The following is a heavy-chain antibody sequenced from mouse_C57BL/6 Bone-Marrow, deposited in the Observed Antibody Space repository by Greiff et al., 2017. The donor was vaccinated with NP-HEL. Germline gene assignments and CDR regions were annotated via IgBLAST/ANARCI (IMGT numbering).Heavy chain of an antibody. D-gene: IGHD2-10*02. CDR2: ISSGGDYI. Sequence: EVQLVESGEGLVKPGGSLKLSCAASGFTFSSYAMSWVRQTPEKRLEWVAYISSGGDYIYYADTVKGRFTISRDNARNTLYLQMSSLKSEDTAMYYCTRDRRYGGYFDVWGTGTTVTVSA. CDR3: TRDRRYGGYFDV. V-gene: IGHV5-9-1*02. J-gene: IGHJ1*03. CDR1: GFTFSSYA.